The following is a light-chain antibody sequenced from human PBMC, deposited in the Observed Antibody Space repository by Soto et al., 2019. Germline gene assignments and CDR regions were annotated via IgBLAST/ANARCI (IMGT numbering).Light chain of an antibody. J-gene: IGLJ1*01. Sequence: QPVLTQPRSASGTPGQRVTISCSGSSSNIGSNTVNWYQQLPGTAPKLLIYSNNQRPSGVPDRFSGSKSGTSASLAISGLQSEDEADYYCAAWDDSLNGPYFGTGTKLTVL. CDR2: SNN. CDR1: SSNIGSNT. V-gene: IGLV1-44*01. CDR3: AAWDDSLNGPY.